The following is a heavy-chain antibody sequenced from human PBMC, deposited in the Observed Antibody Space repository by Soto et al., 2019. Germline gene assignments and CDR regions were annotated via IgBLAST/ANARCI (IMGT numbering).Heavy chain of an antibody. D-gene: IGHD6-13*01. Sequence: QVQLVQSGAEVKKPGSSLKVSCTASGGTFSNFAISWVRQAPGQGLEWMGGFIPIFGTLNYAQRFQGRLTISADESTSTAYMALGRLSSEDTAVYYCARFEQLVLHWGQGTLVTVSS. J-gene: IGHJ1*01. CDR2: FIPIFGTL. CDR3: ARFEQLVLH. V-gene: IGHV1-69*01. CDR1: GGTFSNFA.